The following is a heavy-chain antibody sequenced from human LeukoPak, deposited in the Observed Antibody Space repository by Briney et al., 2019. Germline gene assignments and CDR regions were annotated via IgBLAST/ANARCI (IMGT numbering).Heavy chain of an antibody. CDR2: INHSGST. V-gene: IGHV4-34*01. Sequence: WETLSLTCAVYGGSFSGYYWSWIRQPPGKGLEWIGEINHSGSTDYNPSLKSRVTISVDTSKNQFSLKLSSVTAADTAVYYCARGTGGYQLLLYYWGQGTLVTVSS. J-gene: IGHJ4*02. CDR3: ARGTGGYQLLLYY. CDR1: GGSFSGYY. D-gene: IGHD2-2*01.